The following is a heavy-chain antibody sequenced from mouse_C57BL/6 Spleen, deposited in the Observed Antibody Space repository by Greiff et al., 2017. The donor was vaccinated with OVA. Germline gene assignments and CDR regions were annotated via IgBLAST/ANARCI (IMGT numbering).Heavy chain of an antibody. Sequence: VQLQQPGAELVKPGASVKLSCKASGYTFTSYWMHWVKQRPGQGLEWIGMIHPNSGSTNYNEKFKSKATLTVDKSSSTAYMQLSSLTSEDSAVYYCARDYYSIYVGFAMDYWGQGTSVTVSS. CDR1: GYTFTSYW. CDR3: ARDYYSIYVGFAMDY. J-gene: IGHJ4*01. D-gene: IGHD2-5*01. CDR2: IHPNSGST. V-gene: IGHV1-64*01.